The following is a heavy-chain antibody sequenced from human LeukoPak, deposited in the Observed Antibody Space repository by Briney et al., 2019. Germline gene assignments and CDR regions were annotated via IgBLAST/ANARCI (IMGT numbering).Heavy chain of an antibody. Sequence: PGGSLRLSCAASGFTFNSYEFYWVRQAPGKGLEWIAYISSGATTIKYAGSVKGQFTISRDDAKKPVFLQMNSLRDDDTAIYYCGAGRQFIGAFDIWGQGTLVTVSS. D-gene: IGHD3-10*01. CDR1: GFTFNSYE. CDR3: GAGRQFIGAFDI. CDR2: ISSGATTI. J-gene: IGHJ3*02. V-gene: IGHV3-48*03.